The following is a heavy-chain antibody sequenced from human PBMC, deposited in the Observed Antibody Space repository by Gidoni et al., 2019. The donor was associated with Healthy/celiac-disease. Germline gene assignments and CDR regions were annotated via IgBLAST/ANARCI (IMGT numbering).Heavy chain of an antibody. V-gene: IGHV3-23*01. J-gene: IGHJ4*02. CDR2: IRGRGGST. D-gene: IGHD3-22*01. Sequence: EVPLLVSGGGLVQPGGSLRLSCAASGFTFSSYAMSWVRQAPGKGREWVSAIRGRGGSTYYADSVKGRFTISRDNSKNTLYLQMNSLRAEDTAVYYCAKVPYYYDSSGYESLFDYWGQGTLVTVSS. CDR1: GFTFSSYA. CDR3: AKVPYYYDSSGYESLFDY.